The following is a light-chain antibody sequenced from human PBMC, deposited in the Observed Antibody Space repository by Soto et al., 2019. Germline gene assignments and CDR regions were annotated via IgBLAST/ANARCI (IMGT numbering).Light chain of an antibody. Sequence: ICFPQSTGTLSLSPGERATLSCRASQSVSNNYLAWYQQKPGQAPRLLIYGASNRATGIPARFSGSGSGTDFTLTISSLEPEDFAVYYCQQRSNWPPITFGQGTRLEIK. CDR3: QQRSNWPPIT. J-gene: IGKJ5*01. CDR2: GAS. V-gene: IGKV3-11*01. CDR1: QSVSNNY.